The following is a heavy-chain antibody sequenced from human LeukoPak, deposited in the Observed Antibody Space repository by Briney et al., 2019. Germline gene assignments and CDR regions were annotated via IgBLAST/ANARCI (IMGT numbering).Heavy chain of an antibody. CDR2: IYSGGST. J-gene: IGHJ3*02. V-gene: IGHV3-53*01. CDR3: ARGGSYLSAFDI. CDR1: GFTVSSNY. Sequence: GGSLRLSCAASGFTVSSNYMSWVRQAPGKGLEWVSIIYSGGSTFYADSVKGRFTISRDNSKNALYLQMNSLRAEDTAVYYCARGGSYLSAFDIWGQGTMVTVSS. D-gene: IGHD1-26*01.